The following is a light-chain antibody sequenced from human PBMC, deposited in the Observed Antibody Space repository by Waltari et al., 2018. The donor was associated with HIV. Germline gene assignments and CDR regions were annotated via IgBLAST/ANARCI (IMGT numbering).Light chain of an antibody. Sequence: QSALTQPASVSGSPGQSLTISCPGTSSDVGGYNYVSWYQQHPGKAPKLMVYDVTNRPSGVSNRFSGSKSGNTAFLTISGLQAEDEADYYCSSYTTSRTVVFGGGTKLTVL. CDR2: DVT. J-gene: IGLJ2*01. CDR3: SSYTTSRTVV. CDR1: SSDVGGYNY. V-gene: IGLV2-14*03.